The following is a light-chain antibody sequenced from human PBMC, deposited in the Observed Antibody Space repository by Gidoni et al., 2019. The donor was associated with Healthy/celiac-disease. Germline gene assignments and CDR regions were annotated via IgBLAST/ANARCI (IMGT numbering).Light chain of an antibody. CDR2: DVS. Sequence: QSALTQPASVSGSPGQSRTIPCTGTSSDVGGYKYVSWYQQHPVKAPKLMIYDVSNRPSGVSNRFSGSKSGNTASLTISGLQAEDEADYYCSSYTSSSTVVFGGGTKLTVL. V-gene: IGLV2-14*01. CDR1: SSDVGGYKY. CDR3: SSYTSSSTVV. J-gene: IGLJ2*01.